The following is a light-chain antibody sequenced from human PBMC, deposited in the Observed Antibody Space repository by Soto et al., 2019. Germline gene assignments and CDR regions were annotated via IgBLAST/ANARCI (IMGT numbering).Light chain of an antibody. V-gene: IGKV1-27*01. Sequence: DIQMTQSPSSLSASVGDRVTITCRASQGISSYLAWYQQKPGKVPKLLIFGASTLQSGVPSRFSGSGSGTDFTLTISSLQPEDVATYYCQKYNSPTWTFGQGTKVEIK. CDR1: QGISSY. CDR3: QKYNSPTWT. J-gene: IGKJ1*01. CDR2: GAS.